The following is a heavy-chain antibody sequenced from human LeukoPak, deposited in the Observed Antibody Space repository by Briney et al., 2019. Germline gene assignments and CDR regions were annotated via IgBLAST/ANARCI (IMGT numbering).Heavy chain of an antibody. CDR2: IYYSGST. CDR1: GFTFSIYG. Sequence: PGGSLRLSCAASGFTFSIYGLYWVRQAPGKGLEWIGYIYYSGSTNYNPSLKSRVTISVDTSKNQFSLKLSSVTAADTAVYYCARVSSSWSGVDAFDIWGQGTMVTVSS. D-gene: IGHD6-13*01. J-gene: IGHJ3*02. CDR3: ARVSSSWSGVDAFDI. V-gene: IGHV4-59*01.